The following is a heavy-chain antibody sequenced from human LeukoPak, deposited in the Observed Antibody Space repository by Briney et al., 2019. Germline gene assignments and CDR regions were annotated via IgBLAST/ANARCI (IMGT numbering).Heavy chain of an antibody. CDR1: GYTFTGYY. J-gene: IGHJ5*02. D-gene: IGHD4-23*01. V-gene: IGHV1-18*04. CDR2: ISAYNGNT. Sequence: ASVKVSCKASGYTFTGYYIHWVRQAPGQGLEWMGWISAYNGNTNYAQKFQGRVTMTTDTSTSTAYMELRSLRSDDTAVYYCARVDFGNSVDWFDPWGQGTLVTVSS. CDR3: ARVDFGNSVDWFDP.